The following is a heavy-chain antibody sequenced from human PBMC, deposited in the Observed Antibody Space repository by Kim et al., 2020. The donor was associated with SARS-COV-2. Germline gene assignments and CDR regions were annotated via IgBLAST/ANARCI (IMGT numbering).Heavy chain of an antibody. CDR3: AKDISMDV. V-gene: IGHV3-30*18. CDR1: GFTFNNYG. CDR2: ISYDGNNK. J-gene: IGHJ6*03. Sequence: GGSLRLSCAASGFTFNNYGMHWVRQAPGKGLEWVAVISYDGNNKYYRDSVKGRFTISRDNSKNTLDLQMNSLRAEDTAVYYCAKDISMDVWGKGTTVTVSS.